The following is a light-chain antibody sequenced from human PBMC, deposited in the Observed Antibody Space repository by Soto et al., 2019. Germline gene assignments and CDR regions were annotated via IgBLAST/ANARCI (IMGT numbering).Light chain of an antibody. CDR3: QQYNSYLT. V-gene: IGKV1-5*01. Sequence: DIQMTQSPSTLSASVGDRVTITCRASKSISSWLAWYQQKPGKAPKFLIYDASSLESGVPSRFSGSGSGTEFSLTISSLQPDDFATYYCQQYNSYLTFGGGTKVEIK. J-gene: IGKJ4*01. CDR1: KSISSW. CDR2: DAS.